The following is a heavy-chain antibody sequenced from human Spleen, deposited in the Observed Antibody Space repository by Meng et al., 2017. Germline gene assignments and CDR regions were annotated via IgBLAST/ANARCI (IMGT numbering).Heavy chain of an antibody. V-gene: IGHV1-69*13. Sequence: QLVKAGAEVRNPGAPGKVPCKASGYTFTIYVISWVRQAPGEGLGWMVGIIPIFGTATYAQTFQGRVTITAAEPTSTAYMELSSLRSEDTAVYYCARVHYDFPAEGWFDPWGQGTLVTVSS. D-gene: IGHD3-3*01. J-gene: IGHJ5*02. CDR1: GYTFTIYV. CDR2: IIPIFGTA. CDR3: ARVHYDFPAEGWFDP.